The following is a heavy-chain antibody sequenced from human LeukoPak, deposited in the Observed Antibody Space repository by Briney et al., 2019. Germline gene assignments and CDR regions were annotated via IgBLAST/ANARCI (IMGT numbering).Heavy chain of an antibody. V-gene: IGHV4-34*01. J-gene: IGHJ4*02. CDR3: ARGGNYGDYDGYFDY. CDR1: GGSFSGYY. D-gene: IGHD4-17*01. Sequence: SETLSLTCAVYGGSFSGYYWNWIRQPPGKGLEWIGEINHSGSTKYNPSLKSRVTISVDTSKNQFSLKLSSVTAADTAVYYCARGGNYGDYDGYFDYWGQGTLVTVSS. CDR2: INHSGST.